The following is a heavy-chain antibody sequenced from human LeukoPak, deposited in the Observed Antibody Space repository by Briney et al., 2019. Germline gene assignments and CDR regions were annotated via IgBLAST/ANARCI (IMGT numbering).Heavy chain of an antibody. J-gene: IGHJ4*02. V-gene: IGHV1-18*01. CDR1: GCTFTSYG. CDR2: ISAYNGNT. CDR3: AANQLSKWELLDFDY. D-gene: IGHD1-26*01. Sequence: VASVKVSCKASGCTFTSYGISWVRQAPGQGLEWMGWISAYNGNTNYAQKLQGRVTMTTDTSTSTAYMELRSLRSDDTAVYYCAANQLSKWELLDFDYWGQGTLVTVSS.